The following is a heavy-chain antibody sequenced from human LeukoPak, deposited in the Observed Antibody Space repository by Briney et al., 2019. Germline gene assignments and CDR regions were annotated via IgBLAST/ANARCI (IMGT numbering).Heavy chain of an antibody. CDR3: ARGLYSSSWYDFDY. Sequence: PGGSLRLSCAASGFNFGGYSMNWVRQAPGKGLEWVSSISSSSTYIYYADSVKGRFTISGDNAKNSLHLQMNSLRAEDTAVYYCARGLYSSSWYDFDYWGQGILVSVSS. V-gene: IGHV3-21*01. D-gene: IGHD6-13*01. CDR1: GFNFGGYS. J-gene: IGHJ4*02. CDR2: ISSSSTYI.